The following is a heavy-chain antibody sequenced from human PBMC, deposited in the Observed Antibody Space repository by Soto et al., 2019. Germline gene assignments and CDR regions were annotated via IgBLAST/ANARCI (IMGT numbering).Heavy chain of an antibody. V-gene: IGHV3-33*01. CDR1: GFTFSSYG. D-gene: IGHD3-10*01. J-gene: IGHJ6*02. CDR2: IWYDGSNK. Sequence: QVQLVESGGGVVQPGRSLRLSCAASGFTFSSYGMHWVRQAPGKGLEWVAVIWYDGSNKYYADSVKGRFTISRDNSKKKXYLQMNSLRAEDTAVYYCARDTARDKVRIYYGMDVWGQGTTVTVSS. CDR3: ARDTARDKVRIYYGMDV.